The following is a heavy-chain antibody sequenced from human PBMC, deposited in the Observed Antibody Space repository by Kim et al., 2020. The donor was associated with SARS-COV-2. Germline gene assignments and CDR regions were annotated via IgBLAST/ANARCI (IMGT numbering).Heavy chain of an antibody. CDR1: GGSISYYY. CDR2: IYYSGST. V-gene: IGHV4-59*13. Sequence: SETLSLTCTVSGGSISYYYWSWIRQPPGKGLEWIGYIYYSGSTYYNPSLKSRVTISVDTSKNQFSLKLSSVTTADTAVYYCARGTTSPGKAFGIWGHGTMVTVSS. CDR3: ARGTTSPGKAFGI. J-gene: IGHJ3*02. D-gene: IGHD4-17*01.